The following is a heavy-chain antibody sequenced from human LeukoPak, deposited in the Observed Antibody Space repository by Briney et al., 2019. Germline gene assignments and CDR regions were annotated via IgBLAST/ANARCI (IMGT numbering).Heavy chain of an antibody. CDR3: ARRGGTVATIGDDFDY. J-gene: IGHJ4*02. CDR2: ISYDGSNK. D-gene: IGHD5-12*01. Sequence: GGSLRLSCAASGFTFSSYAMHWVRQAPGKGLEWVAVISYDGSNKYYADSVKGRFTISRDNSKNTLYVQMNSLRPEDTAIYYCARRGGTVATIGDDFDYWGQGTVVTVSS. V-gene: IGHV3-30*04. CDR1: GFTFSSYA.